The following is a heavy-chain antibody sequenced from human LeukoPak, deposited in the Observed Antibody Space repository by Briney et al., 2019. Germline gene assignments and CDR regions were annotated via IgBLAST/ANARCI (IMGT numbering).Heavy chain of an antibody. CDR1: GYTFTSYG. J-gene: IGHJ5*02. CDR3: AREGDNCSGGSCYFWFDL. CDR2: ISAYNGNT. D-gene: IGHD2-15*01. V-gene: IGHV1-18*01. Sequence: GASVKVSCKASGYTFTSYGISWVRQAPGQGPEWMGWISAYNGNTNYAQKLQGRVTMTTDTSTSTAYMELRSLRSDDTAVYYCAREGDNCSGGSCYFWFDLWGQGTLVTVSS.